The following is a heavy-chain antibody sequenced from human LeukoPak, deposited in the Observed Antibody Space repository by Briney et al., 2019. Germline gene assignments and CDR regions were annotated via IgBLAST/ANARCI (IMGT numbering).Heavy chain of an antibody. Sequence: GGSLRLSCEASGFTFNTYAIYWVRQAPGKGLEWVSGICGSGGCTYYADSVKGRFTISRDNAKNSLYLQMNSLRAEDTAVYYCARVREDMIRGLFDYWGQGILVTVSS. V-gene: IGHV3-23*01. D-gene: IGHD3-16*01. J-gene: IGHJ4*02. CDR3: ARVREDMIRGLFDY. CDR1: GFTFNTYA. CDR2: ICGSGGCT.